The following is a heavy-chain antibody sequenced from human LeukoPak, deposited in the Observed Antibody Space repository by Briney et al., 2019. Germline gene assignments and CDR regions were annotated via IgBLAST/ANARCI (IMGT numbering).Heavy chain of an antibody. J-gene: IGHJ6*03. CDR1: GYSFTEHY. V-gene: IGHV1-2*02. CDR2: INCNSGDA. Sequence: ASVQVSCKASGYSFTEHYIYWVRQAPGQGLEWVGRINCNSGDANSAQKFQGRVTMTRDTSVSTAYMDLSSVASDDTAVYFCAKSAGHCSNGICFTDYYMDVWGRGTTVTVSS. CDR3: AKSAGHCSNGICFTDYYMDV. D-gene: IGHD2-8*01.